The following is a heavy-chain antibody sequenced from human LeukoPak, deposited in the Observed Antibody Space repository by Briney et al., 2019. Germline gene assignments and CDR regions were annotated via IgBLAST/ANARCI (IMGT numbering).Heavy chain of an antibody. Sequence: SETLSLTCTVSGGSISSYYWSWIRQPPGKGLEWIGYIYYSGSTNYNPSLKSRVTISVDTSKNQFSLKLSSVTAADTAVYYCARQPRSSPHMDVWGKGTTVTVSS. CDR1: GGSISSYY. CDR3: ARQPRSSPHMDV. CDR2: IYYSGST. D-gene: IGHD6-6*01. V-gene: IGHV4-59*08. J-gene: IGHJ6*03.